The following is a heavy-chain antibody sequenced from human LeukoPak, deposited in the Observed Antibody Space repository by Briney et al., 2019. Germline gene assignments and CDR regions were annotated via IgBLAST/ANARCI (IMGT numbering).Heavy chain of an antibody. J-gene: IGHJ4*02. CDR2: ISGSGGST. V-gene: IGHV3-23*01. CDR1: GFTFSSYA. CDR3: AKGSGIAVAGNFDY. D-gene: IGHD6-19*01. Sequence: PGGSLRLSCAASGFTFSSYAMSWVRQAPGKGLEWVLAISGSGGSTYYADSVKGRFTISRDNSKNTLYLQMNSLRAEDTAVYYCAKGSGIAVAGNFDYWGQGTLVTVSS.